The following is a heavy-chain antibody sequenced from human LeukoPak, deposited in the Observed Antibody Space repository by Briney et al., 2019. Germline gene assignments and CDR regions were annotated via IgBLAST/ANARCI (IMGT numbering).Heavy chain of an antibody. CDR2: FDPEDGET. CDR3: ATEPDYYDSSGLGD. CDR1: GYTLTELS. Sequence: ASVKVSCKVSGYTLTELSMHWVRQAPGEGLEWMGGFDPEDGETIYAQKFQGRVTMTEDTSTDTAYMELSSLRSEDTAVYYCATEPDYYDSSGLGDWGQGTLVTVSS. D-gene: IGHD3-22*01. V-gene: IGHV1-24*01. J-gene: IGHJ4*02.